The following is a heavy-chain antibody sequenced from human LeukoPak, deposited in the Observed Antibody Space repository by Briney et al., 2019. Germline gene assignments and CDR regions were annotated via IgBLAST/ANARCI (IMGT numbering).Heavy chain of an antibody. Sequence: KSGGSLRLSCAASGFTFSDYSMTWIRQSPEKGLEWVAQISSGGSPMYYVDSGEGRFTVSRDNARNSLYLEVHSLRAEDTAVYYCVRDVHYYDTTDPKYHLDYWGQGTLVTVSS. CDR2: ISSGGSPM. D-gene: IGHD3-22*01. V-gene: IGHV3-11*04. CDR1: GFTFSDYS. J-gene: IGHJ4*02. CDR3: VRDVHYYDTTDPKYHLDY.